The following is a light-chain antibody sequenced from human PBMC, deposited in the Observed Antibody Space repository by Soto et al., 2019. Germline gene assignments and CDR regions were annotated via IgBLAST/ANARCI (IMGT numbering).Light chain of an antibody. J-gene: IGKJ5*01. CDR3: QQRSDWPLT. CDR1: QSVSSRF. CDR2: DAS. Sequence: EIVMTQSPATLSVSPGERATLSCRASQSVSSRFLAWYQQKPGRAPRVLIYDASTRATGVPDRFSGSGSGTDFTLTISRLEPEDFAVYYCQQRSDWPLTFGQGTRLEIK. V-gene: IGKV3D-20*02.